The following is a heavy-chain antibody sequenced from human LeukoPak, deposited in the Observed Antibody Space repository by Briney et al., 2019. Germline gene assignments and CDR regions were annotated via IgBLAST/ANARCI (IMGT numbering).Heavy chain of an antibody. CDR2: IIPIFGTA. Sequence: SVKVSCKASGGTFSSYAISWVRQAPGQGLEWMGGIIPIFGTANYAQKFQGRVTITADESTSTAYMGLSSLRSEDTAVYYCARIPPEGPYCSSTSCYVLDAFDIWGQGTMVTVSS. D-gene: IGHD2-2*01. CDR3: ARIPPEGPYCSSTSCYVLDAFDI. CDR1: GGTFSSYA. V-gene: IGHV1-69*13. J-gene: IGHJ3*02.